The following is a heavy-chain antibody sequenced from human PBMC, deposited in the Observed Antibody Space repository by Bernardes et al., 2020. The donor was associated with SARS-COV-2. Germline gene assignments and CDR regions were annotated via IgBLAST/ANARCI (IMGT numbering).Heavy chain of an antibody. CDR3: AKGGSGWYGGQH. D-gene: IGHD6-19*01. CDR2: ISGSGGST. CDR1: GFTFSSYA. Sequence: GGSLRLSCAASGFTFSSYAMTWVRQAPGKGLEWVSAISGSGGSTYYADSVKGRFTISRDNSKNTLYLQMNSLRAEDTAVYYCAKGGSGWYGGQHWGQGTLVTVSS. V-gene: IGHV3-23*01. J-gene: IGHJ1*01.